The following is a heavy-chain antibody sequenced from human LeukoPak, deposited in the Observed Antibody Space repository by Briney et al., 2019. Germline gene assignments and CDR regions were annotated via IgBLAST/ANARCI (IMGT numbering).Heavy chain of an antibody. CDR3: ARAPDLGMPHYDY. D-gene: IGHD2-2*01. Sequence: GGSLRLSCAASGFTFSSYAMHWVRQAPGKGLEWVAVISYDGSNKYYADSVKGRFTISSDNSKNTLYLQMNSLRAEDTAVYYCARAPDLGMPHYDYWGQGTLVTVSS. CDR1: GFTFSSYA. V-gene: IGHV3-30-3*01. CDR2: ISYDGSNK. J-gene: IGHJ4*02.